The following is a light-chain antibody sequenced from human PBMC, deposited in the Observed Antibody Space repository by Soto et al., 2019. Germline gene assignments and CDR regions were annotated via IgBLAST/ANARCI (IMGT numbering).Light chain of an antibody. CDR2: DVS. Sequence: PSTLSPSVGDRVPITCRASQSINNLLAWYQQKPGKAPKFLIYDVSTLESGVPSRFSGSGSGTEFALTITSLQSEDFAVYYCQQYDTWPLTFGGGTKVDI. CDR3: QQYDTWPLT. V-gene: IGKV1-5*01. J-gene: IGKJ4*01. CDR1: QSINNL.